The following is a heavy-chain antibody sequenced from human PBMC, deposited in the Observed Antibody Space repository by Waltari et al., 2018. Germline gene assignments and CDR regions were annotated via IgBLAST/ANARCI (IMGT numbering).Heavy chain of an antibody. CDR1: GGTFSSYA. D-gene: IGHD2-15*01. V-gene: IGHV1-69*01. CDR2: IIPIFGTA. CDR3: ASYYCSGGSCFNYYYGMDV. J-gene: IGHJ6*02. Sequence: QVQLVQSGAEVKKPGSSVKVSCKASGGTFSSYAISWVRQAPGQGLEWMGGIIPIFGTANDAQKFQGRVTITADESTSTAYMELSSLRSEDTAVYYCASYYCSGGSCFNYYYGMDVWGQGTTVTVSS.